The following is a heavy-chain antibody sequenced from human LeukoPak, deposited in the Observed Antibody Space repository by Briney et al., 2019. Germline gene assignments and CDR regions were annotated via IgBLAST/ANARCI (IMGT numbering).Heavy chain of an antibody. J-gene: IGHJ4*02. CDR2: LSGSGGGT. V-gene: IGHV3-23*01. D-gene: IGHD4-17*01. CDR1: GFTFSSYA. Sequence: PGGSLRLSCAASGFTFSSYAMTWVRQPPGKGLEWVSALSGSGGGTYYADSVKGRFTISRDNSKNTLYLQMNSLRAEDTALYYCAKDSAFDDYGDYVPFDYWGQGTLVTVSS. CDR3: AKDSAFDDYGDYVPFDY.